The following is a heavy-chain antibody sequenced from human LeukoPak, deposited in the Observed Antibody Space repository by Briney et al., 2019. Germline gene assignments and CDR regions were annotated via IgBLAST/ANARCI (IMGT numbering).Heavy chain of an antibody. D-gene: IGHD7-27*01. V-gene: IGHV4-34*01. J-gene: IGHJ4*02. CDR3: ARDLGPKYYFDY. CDR2: INHSGST. CDR1: GGSFSGYY. Sequence: SETLSLTCAVYGGSFSGYYWSCIRLPPGKGLEWIGEINHSGSTNYNPSLKSRVTISVDTSKNQFSLKLGSVTAADTAVYYCARDLGPKYYFDYWGQGTLVTVSS.